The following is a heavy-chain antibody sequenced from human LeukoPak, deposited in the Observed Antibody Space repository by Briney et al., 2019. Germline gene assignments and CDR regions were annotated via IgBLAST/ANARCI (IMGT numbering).Heavy chain of an antibody. V-gene: IGHV4-39*01. CDR2: IYYSGST. CDR3: ARSSWFGEETSDY. CDR1: GGSINGISDY. J-gene: IGHJ4*02. D-gene: IGHD3-10*01. Sequence: SETLSLTCTVSGGSINGISDYWGWIRQPPGKGLEWIGSIYYSGSTYYNPSLKSRVTISVDTSKNQFSLKLSSVTAADTAVYFCARSSWFGEETSDYWGQGTLVTVSS.